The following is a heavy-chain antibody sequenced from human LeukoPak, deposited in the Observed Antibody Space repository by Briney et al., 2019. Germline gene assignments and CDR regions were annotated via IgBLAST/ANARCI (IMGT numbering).Heavy chain of an antibody. V-gene: IGHV4-61*02. CDR2: IYISGGT. Sequence: PSETLSLTCTVSGGSIRSGNYYWSWIRQPAGMGLEWIGRIYISGGTDYNPSLKSRLTISIDTSKNQFYLRLSSVTAADTAAYYCARVRRNSGNKYFGPWGQGTRVTVSS. J-gene: IGHJ5*02. CDR1: GGSIRSGNYY. D-gene: IGHD5-12*01. CDR3: ARVRRNSGNKYFGP.